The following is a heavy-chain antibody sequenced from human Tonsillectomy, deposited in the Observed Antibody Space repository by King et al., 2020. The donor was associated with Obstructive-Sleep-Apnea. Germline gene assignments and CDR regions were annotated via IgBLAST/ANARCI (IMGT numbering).Heavy chain of an antibody. V-gene: IGHV4-34*11. CDR2: IYYIGTF. CDR1: GGPFSGYY. Sequence: VQLQQWGAGLLKPSETLSLTCAVYGGPFSGYYWSWIRQPPGKGLEWIGYIYYIGTFDYNPSLKCRVTMSVDTSKNQFSLKLSSVTAADTAVYYCASLTWEHWFDPWGQGTLVTVSS. CDR3: ASLTWEHWFDP. D-gene: IGHD1-1*01. J-gene: IGHJ5*02.